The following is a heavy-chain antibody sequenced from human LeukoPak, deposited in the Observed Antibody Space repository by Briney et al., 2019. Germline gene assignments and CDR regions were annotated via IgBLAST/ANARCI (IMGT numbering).Heavy chain of an antibody. CDR3: ARDRAYSAFDY. Sequence: GGSLRLSCAVSGFTFRTSWMTWVRQAPGRGLERVAIINPDGSEKYYLESLKGRITISRDNAENSVHLQMNSLKAEDAAIYYCARDRAYSAFDYWGQGTLVTVSS. V-gene: IGHV3-7*03. CDR1: GFTFRTSW. J-gene: IGHJ4*02. CDR2: INPDGSEK. D-gene: IGHD1-26*01.